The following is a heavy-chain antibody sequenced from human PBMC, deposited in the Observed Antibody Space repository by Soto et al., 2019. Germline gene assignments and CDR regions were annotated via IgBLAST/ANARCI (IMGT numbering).Heavy chain of an antibody. V-gene: IGHV5-10-1*01. Sequence: GESLKISXQGSGYSFTTYWISWVRQMPGKGLEWMGKIDPGDSSTNYSPSFRGHITISVDRSINTAHLQFSSLKAADTAVYYCARLEKWYYNYYGLDVWGQGTMVTVSS. J-gene: IGHJ6*02. D-gene: IGHD1-26*01. CDR2: IDPGDSST. CDR1: GYSFTTYW. CDR3: ARLEKWYYNYYGLDV.